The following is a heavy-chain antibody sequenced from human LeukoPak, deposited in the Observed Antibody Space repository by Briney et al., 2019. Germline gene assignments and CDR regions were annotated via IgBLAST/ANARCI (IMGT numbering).Heavy chain of an antibody. D-gene: IGHD3-10*02. CDR3: ARRLKPMFSFASYFHY. J-gene: IGHJ4*02. CDR1: GGSISSSSYY. CDR2: IYYSGST. Sequence: PSETLSLTCTVSGGSISSSSYYWGWIRQPPGKGLEWIGSIYYSGSTYYNPSLKSRVTISVDTSKNQYSLKLSSVTAAGTAVYYCARRLKPMFSFASYFHYWGQGTLVTVSS. V-gene: IGHV4-39*01.